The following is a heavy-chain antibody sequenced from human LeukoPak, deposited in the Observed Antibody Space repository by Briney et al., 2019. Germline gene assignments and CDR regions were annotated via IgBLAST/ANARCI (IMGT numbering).Heavy chain of an antibody. D-gene: IGHD4-17*01. Sequence: SGGSLRLSCAASGFSFDDYGMSWVRQAPGKGLEWISYISNSGSDISYADSVKGRFTISRANAKNSLYLQMNSLRDEDTAVYYCARLTYGYWGQGTLVSVSS. J-gene: IGHJ4*02. CDR2: ISNSGSDI. V-gene: IGHV3-48*02. CDR1: GFSFDDYG. CDR3: ARLTYGY.